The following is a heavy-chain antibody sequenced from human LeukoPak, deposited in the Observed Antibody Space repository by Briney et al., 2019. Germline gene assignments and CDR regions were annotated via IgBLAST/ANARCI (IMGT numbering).Heavy chain of an antibody. Sequence: PGVSLRLSCAASGFTFSNYWMSWVRQAPGKGLEWVANIKQDGSDKYYVDPVKGRFTISRDNAKNSLFLQMNSLRVEDTAVYYCARGVYWGQGTLVTVSS. V-gene: IGHV3-7*04. CDR1: GFTFSNYW. CDR3: ARGVY. J-gene: IGHJ4*02. CDR2: IKQDGSDK.